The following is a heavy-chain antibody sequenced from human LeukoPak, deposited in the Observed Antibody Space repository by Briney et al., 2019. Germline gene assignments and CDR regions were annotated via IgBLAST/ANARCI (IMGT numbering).Heavy chain of an antibody. CDR1: GFTFSSYA. J-gene: IGHJ6*02. CDR3: ASPNCSGGSCYNYYYYYGMDV. D-gene: IGHD2-15*01. V-gene: IGHV3-30-3*01. CDR2: ISYDGSNK. Sequence: GGSLRLSCAASGFTFSSYAMHWVRQAPGKGLEWVAVISYDGSNKYYADSVKGRFTISRDNSKNTLYLQMNSLRAEDTAVYYCASPNCSGGSCYNYYYYYGMDVWGQGTRSPSP.